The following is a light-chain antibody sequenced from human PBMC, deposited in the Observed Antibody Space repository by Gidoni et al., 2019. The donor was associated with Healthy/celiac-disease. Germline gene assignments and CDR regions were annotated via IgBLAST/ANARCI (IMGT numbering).Light chain of an antibody. J-gene: IGKJ2*01. CDR2: WAS. CDR3: QQYYDPPYT. V-gene: IGKV4-1*01. CDR1: QSVLYSSNNKNY. Sequence: DIVLTKYPDSLAVSLCERATINCKSSQSVLYSSNNKNYLAWYQQKPGQPPKLLFYWASTRESVVPDRFSGSGSGTDFTLTISILRAEDVAVYYCQQYYDPPYTFGQGTKLEIK.